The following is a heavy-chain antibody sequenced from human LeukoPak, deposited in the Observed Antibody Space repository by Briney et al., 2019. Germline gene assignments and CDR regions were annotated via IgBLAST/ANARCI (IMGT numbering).Heavy chain of an antibody. J-gene: IGHJ4*02. Sequence: GGSLRPSCAASGFTFSSYGMHWVRQAPGKGLEWVAFIRYDGSNKYYADSVKGRFTISRDNSKNTLYLQMNSLRAEDTAVYYCAKDRVATSHFDYWGQGTLVTVSS. V-gene: IGHV3-30*02. D-gene: IGHD5-24*01. CDR3: AKDRVATSHFDY. CDR1: GFTFSSYG. CDR2: IRYDGSNK.